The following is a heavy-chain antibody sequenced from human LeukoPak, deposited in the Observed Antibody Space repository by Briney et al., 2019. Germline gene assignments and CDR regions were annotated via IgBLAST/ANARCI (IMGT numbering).Heavy chain of an antibody. Sequence: GGSLRLSCAASGFTFSGYAMHWVRQAPGKGLEWVAVISYDGSNKYYADSVKGRFTISRDNSKNTLYLQMNSLRAEDTAVYYCARADLIAAAGLDYWGQGTLVTVSS. CDR1: GFTFSGYA. J-gene: IGHJ4*02. D-gene: IGHD6-13*01. V-gene: IGHV3-30*04. CDR3: ARADLIAAAGLDY. CDR2: ISYDGSNK.